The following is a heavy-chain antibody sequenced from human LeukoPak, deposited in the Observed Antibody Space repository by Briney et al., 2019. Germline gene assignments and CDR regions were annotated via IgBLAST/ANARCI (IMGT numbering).Heavy chain of an antibody. CDR3: ARLKYYDILTAYYPIFDS. J-gene: IGHJ4*02. Sequence: SETLSLTCTVSDGSISNSVYYWGWIRQSPGKGLEWIGTIHYSGNTFYNPSLKSRVTISVDTSKDQFSLKVTSVTAADTAVYYCARLKYYDILTAYYPIFDSWGQGTLVTVSS. CDR2: IHYSGNT. CDR1: DGSISNSVYY. V-gene: IGHV4-39*07. D-gene: IGHD3-9*01.